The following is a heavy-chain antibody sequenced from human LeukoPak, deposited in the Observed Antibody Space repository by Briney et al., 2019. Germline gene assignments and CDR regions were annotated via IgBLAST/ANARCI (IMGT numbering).Heavy chain of an antibody. D-gene: IGHD2-21*02. CDR2: IKEDGSEK. CDR3: AREYCGGDCHGGAFDI. Sequence: PGGSLRLSCAASGFTFSSYWMTWVRQPPGKGLEWVANIKEDGSEKHYVDSVKGRFTISRDNAKNSLYLQMNSLRAEDTALYYCAREYCGGDCHGGAFDIWGQGTMVTVSS. J-gene: IGHJ3*02. V-gene: IGHV3-7*01. CDR1: GFTFSSYW.